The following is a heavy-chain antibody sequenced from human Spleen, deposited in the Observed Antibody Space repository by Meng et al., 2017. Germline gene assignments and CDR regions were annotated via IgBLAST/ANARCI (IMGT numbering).Heavy chain of an antibody. CDR3: ARERAATVAGAAFDI. CDR2: IHYSGST. V-gene: IGHV4-39*07. Sequence: SETLSLTCTVSGGSISSSSYYWGWIRQPPGKGLEWIGSIHYSGSTYYNPSLKSRFTISIDTSKNQFSLKLSSVTAADTAVYYCARERAATVAGAAFDIWGQGTMVTVSS. D-gene: IGHD6-19*01. CDR1: GGSISSSSYY. J-gene: IGHJ3*02.